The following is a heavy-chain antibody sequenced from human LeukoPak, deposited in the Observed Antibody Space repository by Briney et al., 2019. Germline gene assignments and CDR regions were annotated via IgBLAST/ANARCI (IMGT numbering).Heavy chain of an antibody. CDR2: IYYSGST. CDR3: ARGRYGPRLGN. V-gene: IGHV4-59*08. D-gene: IGHD3-16*01. Sequence: KPSETLSLTCTVSGGSISSYYWSWIRQPPGKGLEWIGYIYYSGSTNYNPSLKSRVTISVDTSKNQFSLRLSSVTAADTAVYYCARGRYGPRLGNWGQGTLVTVSS. J-gene: IGHJ4*02. CDR1: GGSISSYY.